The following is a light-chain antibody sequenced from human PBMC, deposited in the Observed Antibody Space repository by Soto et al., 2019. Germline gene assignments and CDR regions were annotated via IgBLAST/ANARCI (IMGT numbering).Light chain of an antibody. CDR1: QSMSSG. Sequence: NQMTNSAFTLSASVVDRVPITGRASQSMSSGLAWYQQKPGKAPKLLIYAASTLQSGVPSRFSGSGSGTDFTLTISCLQSEDFATYYCQQYYSYPLTCGGGTKV. V-gene: IGKV1-5*01. J-gene: IGKJ4*01. CDR3: QQYYSYPLT. CDR2: AAS.